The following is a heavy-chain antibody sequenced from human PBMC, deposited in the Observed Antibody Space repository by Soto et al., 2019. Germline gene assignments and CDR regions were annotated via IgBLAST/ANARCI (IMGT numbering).Heavy chain of an antibody. V-gene: IGHV1-2*02. Sequence: ASVKVSCKASGYTFTAYYMYWVRQAPGQGLEWMGWINPNSGGTNYAQKFQGRVTMTRDTSITTAYMELRSLTSDDTAMYYCARDGALLQSYYYSYNGMDVWGQGTTVTVSS. CDR3: ARDGALLQSYYYSYNGMDV. D-gene: IGHD2-21*01. CDR1: GYTFTAYY. J-gene: IGHJ6*02. CDR2: INPNSGGT.